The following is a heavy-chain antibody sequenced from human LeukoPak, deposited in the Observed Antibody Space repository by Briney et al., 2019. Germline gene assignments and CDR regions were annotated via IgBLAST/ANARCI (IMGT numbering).Heavy chain of an antibody. J-gene: IGHJ6*03. CDR1: RYTINGVW. CDR2: IKQDGSDI. CDR3: TRDALYGDPSYYYMDV. V-gene: IGHV3-7*01. D-gene: IGHD4-17*01. Sequence: PVGSLRLSCADSRYTINGVWMSWVCQAPGEGREWVAHIKQDGSDIYYLGSVRGRFTISRDNAMNSLYLQMDSLRAEDTAVYYCTRDALYGDPSYYYMDVWRKGTTVTVSS.